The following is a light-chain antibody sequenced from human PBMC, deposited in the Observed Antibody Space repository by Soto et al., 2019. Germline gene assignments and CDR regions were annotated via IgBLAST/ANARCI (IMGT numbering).Light chain of an antibody. Sequence: QSALTQPASVSGSPGQSITISCTGTSSDVGGYNLVSWYQQHPGKAPKLMIYEVSKRPSGVSNRFSGSKSGNTASLTISGLQAEDEADYYCCSYAGSSAVVFGGGTKLTV. CDR2: EVS. CDR1: SSDVGGYNL. J-gene: IGLJ2*01. V-gene: IGLV2-23*02. CDR3: CSYAGSSAVV.